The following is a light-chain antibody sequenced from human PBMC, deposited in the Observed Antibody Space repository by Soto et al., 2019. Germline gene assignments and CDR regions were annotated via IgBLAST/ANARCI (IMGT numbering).Light chain of an antibody. CDR3: QQYNNWPPIT. CDR2: GAS. Sequence: VMRQSPATLSVSTRERVTLSCRASQSVRSHLAWYQQKPGQSPRLLIYGASTRATGIPARFSGSGSGTGFTLTISSLQSEDLAVYYCQQYNNWPPITFGQWTRLEIK. V-gene: IGKV3-15*01. CDR1: QSVRSH. J-gene: IGKJ5*01.